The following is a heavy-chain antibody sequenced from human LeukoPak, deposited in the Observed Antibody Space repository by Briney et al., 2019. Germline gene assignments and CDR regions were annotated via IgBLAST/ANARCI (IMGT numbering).Heavy chain of an antibody. J-gene: IGHJ4*02. V-gene: IGHV3-66*01. Sequence: PGGSLRLSCAASGFTFSSYAMSWVRQAPGKGLEWVSVIYSGGSTYYADSVKGRFTISRDNSKNTLYLQMNSLRAEDTAVYYCARVRRARAGYYYDSSGYYYPYYYFDYWGQGTLVTVSS. CDR3: ARVRRARAGYYYDSSGYYYPYYYFDY. D-gene: IGHD3-22*01. CDR1: GFTFSSYA. CDR2: IYSGGST.